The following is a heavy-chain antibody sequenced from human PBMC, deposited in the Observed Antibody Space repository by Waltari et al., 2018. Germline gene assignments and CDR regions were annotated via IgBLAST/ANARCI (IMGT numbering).Heavy chain of an antibody. CDR3: ARTYYDFWSGWTKGGYFDY. Sequence: QLQLQESGPGLVKPSETLSLPCHVPGGSIGDSSYYWGWTPQPPGKGVEWIGSIYHSGSTYYNPSLKSRVTISVDTSKNQFSLKLSSVTAADTAVYYCARTYYDFWSGWTKGGYFDYWGQGTLVTVSS. CDR1: GGSIGDSSYY. J-gene: IGHJ4*02. V-gene: IGHV4-39*01. D-gene: IGHD3-3*01. CDR2: IYHSGST.